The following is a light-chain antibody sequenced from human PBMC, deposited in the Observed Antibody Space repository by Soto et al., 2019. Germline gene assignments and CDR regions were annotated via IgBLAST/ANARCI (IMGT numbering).Light chain of an antibody. J-gene: IGLJ2*01. CDR3: LLFYSGIRV. CDR2: DTS. Sequence: QAVVTQEPSLTVSPGGTVTLTCGSSTGAVTSGLYPYWFQQKPGQAPRTLIFDTSNKQSWTPARFSGSLLGGKAALTLSGAQPEDEADYYGLLFYSGIRVFGGGTKVTVL. V-gene: IGLV7-46*01. CDR1: TGAVTSGLY.